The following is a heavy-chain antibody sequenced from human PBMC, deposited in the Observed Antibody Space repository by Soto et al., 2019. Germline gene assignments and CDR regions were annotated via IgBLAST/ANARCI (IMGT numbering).Heavy chain of an antibody. V-gene: IGHV3-21*01. CDR2: ISSSSSYI. D-gene: IGHD2-15*01. Sequence: EVQLVESGGGLVKPGGSLRLSCAASGFTFSSYSMNWVRQAPGKGLEWVSSISSSSSYIYYADSVKGRFTISRDNAKNSLYLQMNSLRAEDTAVYYCASRPRQYCSGGSCHPYWGQGTLVTVSS. CDR1: GFTFSSYS. J-gene: IGHJ4*02. CDR3: ASRPRQYCSGGSCHPY.